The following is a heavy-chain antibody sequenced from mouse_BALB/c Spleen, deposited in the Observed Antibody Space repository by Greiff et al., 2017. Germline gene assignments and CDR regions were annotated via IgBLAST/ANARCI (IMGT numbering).Heavy chain of an antibody. CDR1: GFTFSSYA. CDR3: ARVYGNYVYFDV. CDR2: ISSGGSYT. D-gene: IGHD2-1*01. J-gene: IGHJ1*01. Sequence: EVKLMESGGGLVKPGGSLKLSCAASGFTFSSYAMSWVRQSPEKRLEWVAEISSGGSYTYYPDTVTGRFTISRDNAKNTLYLEMSSLRSEDTAMYYCARVYGNYVYFDVWGAGTTVTVSS. V-gene: IGHV5-9-4*01.